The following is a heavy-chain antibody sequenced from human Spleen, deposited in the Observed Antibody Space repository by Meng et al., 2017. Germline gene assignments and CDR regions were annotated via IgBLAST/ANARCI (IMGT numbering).Heavy chain of an antibody. CDR2: IYYSGST. CDR1: GGSISSSSYY. V-gene: IGHV4-39*07. Sequence: SETLSLTCTVSGGSISSSSYYWGWIRQPPGKGLEWIGSIYYSGSTYYNPSLKSRVTMALDTSKNQLSLHLTSVTAADTAVYYCAVWQWPYDYWGQGTLVTVSS. J-gene: IGHJ4*02. CDR3: AVWQWPYDY. D-gene: IGHD6-19*01.